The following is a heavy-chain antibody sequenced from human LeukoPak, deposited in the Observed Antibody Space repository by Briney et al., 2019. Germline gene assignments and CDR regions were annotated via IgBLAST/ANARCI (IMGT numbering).Heavy chain of an antibody. J-gene: IGHJ6*03. Sequence: SETLSLTCTVSGGSIGSHYWSWIRQPPGKGLEWIGYIYYSGSTNYNPSLKSRVTISVDTSKNQFSLKLSSVTAADTAVYYCARAYPSYDFWSGYIYYMDVWGKGTTVTVSS. CDR1: GGSIGSHY. D-gene: IGHD3-3*01. CDR3: ARAYPSYDFWSGYIYYMDV. V-gene: IGHV4-59*11. CDR2: IYYSGST.